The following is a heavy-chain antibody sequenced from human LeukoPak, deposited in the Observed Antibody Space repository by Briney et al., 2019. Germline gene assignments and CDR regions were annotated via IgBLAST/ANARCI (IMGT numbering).Heavy chain of an antibody. J-gene: IGHJ2*01. Sequence: PSETLSLTCTVSGGSISTYFWSWIRQPPGKGLEWIGYVHHSGNTNYNPSLRSRVTISEDTSENQMSLRLSSVTAADTAVYYCARHLAATSLFGGSGWYFDLWGRGTLVTVSS. V-gene: IGHV4-59*01. CDR1: GGSISTYF. CDR2: VHHSGNT. CDR3: ARHLAATSLFGGSGWYFDL. D-gene: IGHD3-3*01.